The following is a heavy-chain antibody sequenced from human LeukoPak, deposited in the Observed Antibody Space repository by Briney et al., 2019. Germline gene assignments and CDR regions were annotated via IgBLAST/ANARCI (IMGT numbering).Heavy chain of an antibody. CDR3: VRARERQLGHFDY. D-gene: IGHD6-6*01. CDR1: GGTFSSYA. Sequence: GASVKVSCKASGGTFSSYAISWVRQAPGQGLEWMGGIIPIFGTANYAQKLQGRVTITADKSTSTAYMELSSVRSEDAAVYYCVRARERQLGHFDYWGQGTLVTVSS. CDR2: IIPIFGTA. V-gene: IGHV1-69*06. J-gene: IGHJ4*02.